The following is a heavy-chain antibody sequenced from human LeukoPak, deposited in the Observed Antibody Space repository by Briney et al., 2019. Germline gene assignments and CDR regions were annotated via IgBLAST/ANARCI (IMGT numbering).Heavy chain of an antibody. D-gene: IGHD4-17*01. CDR3: ARDLTVTTWYYYYMDV. J-gene: IGHJ6*03. CDR1: GYTFTGYY. V-gene: IGHV1-2*02. CDR2: INPNSGGT. Sequence: ASVKVSCKASGYTFTGYYMHWVRQAPGQGLEWMGWINPNSGGTNYAQKFQGRVTMTRDTSISTAYMELSRLRSDDTAVYYCARDLTVTTWYYYYMDVWGKGTTVTISS.